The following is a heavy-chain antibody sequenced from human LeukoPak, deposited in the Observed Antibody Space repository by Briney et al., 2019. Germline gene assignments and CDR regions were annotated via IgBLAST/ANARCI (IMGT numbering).Heavy chain of an antibody. CDR1: GYSFSTYW. CDR2: IYPGDSDT. Sequence: GESLKISCEGSGYSFSTYWIGWVRQMPGKGLEWMGIIYPGDSDTRYSPSFQGQVTISADKSISTAYLQWSSLKASDTAMYYCARQDIAAAVNWFDPWGQGTLVTVSS. CDR3: ARQDIAAAVNWFDP. D-gene: IGHD6-13*01. V-gene: IGHV5-51*01. J-gene: IGHJ5*02.